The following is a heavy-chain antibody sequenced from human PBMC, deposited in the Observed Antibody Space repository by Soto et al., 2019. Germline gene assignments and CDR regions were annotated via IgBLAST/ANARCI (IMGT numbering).Heavy chain of an antibody. Sequence: EVQLLESGGGLVQPGGSLRLSCAASGFTFSSYAMRWVRQAPGKGLEWVSAISGSGGSTYYADSVKGRFTISRDNSKNTPYLQMNSLRAEDTAVYYCATQPGIAADESKDWGQGTLVTVSS. D-gene: IGHD6-13*01. J-gene: IGHJ4*02. CDR3: ATQPGIAADESKD. CDR2: ISGSGGST. CDR1: GFTFSSYA. V-gene: IGHV3-23*01.